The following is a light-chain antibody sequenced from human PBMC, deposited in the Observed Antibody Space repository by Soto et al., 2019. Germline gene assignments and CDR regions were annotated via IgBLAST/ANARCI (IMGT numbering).Light chain of an antibody. CDR3: APWDDSLSGVV. CDR1: SSNIGSNY. Sequence: QSVLTQPPSASGTPGQRVTISCSGSSSNIGSNYVYWYQQLPGTAPKLLIYRNNQRPSGVPDRFSGSKSGTSASLAISGLRSEDEAHYYCAPWDDSLSGVVFGGGTKLTVL. V-gene: IGLV1-47*01. CDR2: RNN. J-gene: IGLJ2*01.